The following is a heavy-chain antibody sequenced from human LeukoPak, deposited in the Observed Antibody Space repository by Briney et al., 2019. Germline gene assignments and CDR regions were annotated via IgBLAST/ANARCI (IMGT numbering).Heavy chain of an antibody. CDR3: ATDQEEAYCGGDCYSDAFDI. CDR1: GYTFTSYY. J-gene: IGHJ3*02. D-gene: IGHD2-21*02. V-gene: IGHV1-46*01. CDR2: INPSGGST. Sequence: ASVKVSCKASGYTFTSYYMHWVRQAPGQGLEWMGIINPSGGSTSYAQKFQGRVTMTRDTSTSTVYMELSSLRSEDTAVYYCATDQEEAYCGGDCYSDAFDIWGQGTMVTVSS.